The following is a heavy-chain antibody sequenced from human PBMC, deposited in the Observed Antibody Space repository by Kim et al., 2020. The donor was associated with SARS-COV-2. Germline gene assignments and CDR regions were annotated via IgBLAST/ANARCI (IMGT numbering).Heavy chain of an antibody. CDR2: ISDDGSNE. CDR3: AKEQVGGGYSRNTGFDY. V-gene: IGHV3-30*18. Sequence: GGSLRLSCAASGFTFRDHGMRWVRQAPGKGLEWVALISDDGSNEYYADPVKGRFTISRDNSKNTVYLQMNSLRADDTAVYYCAKEQVGGGYSRNTGFDYWGQGTLVTVSS. D-gene: IGHD2-21*02. CDR1: GFTFRDHG. J-gene: IGHJ4*01.